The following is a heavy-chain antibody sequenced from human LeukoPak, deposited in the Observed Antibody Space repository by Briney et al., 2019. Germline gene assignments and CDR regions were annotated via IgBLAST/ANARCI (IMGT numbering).Heavy chain of an antibody. CDR2: ISSSSYI. D-gene: IGHD6-6*01. CDR1: GFTFSSYS. J-gene: IGHJ4*02. V-gene: IGHV3-21*01. Sequence: GGSLRLSCAASGFTFSSYSMNWVRQAPGKGLEWVSSISSSSYIYYADSVKGRFTISRDNAKNSLYLQMNSLRAEDTAVYYCAREGYSSSPFDYWGQGTLVTVSS. CDR3: AREGYSSSPFDY.